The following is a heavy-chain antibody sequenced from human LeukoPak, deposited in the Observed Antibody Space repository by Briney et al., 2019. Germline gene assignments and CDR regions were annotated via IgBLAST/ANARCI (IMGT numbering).Heavy chain of an antibody. Sequence: SGTLSLTCTVSGGSVSSGTYYWSWIRQPPGKGLEWIGYIYYSGSTNYNPSLKSRVTISRDTSKNHFSLNLGSVTAADTAVYYCARALSGRNHWFDPWGQGTLVTVSS. V-gene: IGHV4-61*03. J-gene: IGHJ5*02. D-gene: IGHD3-10*01. CDR1: GGSVSSGTYY. CDR2: IYYSGST. CDR3: ARALSGRNHWFDP.